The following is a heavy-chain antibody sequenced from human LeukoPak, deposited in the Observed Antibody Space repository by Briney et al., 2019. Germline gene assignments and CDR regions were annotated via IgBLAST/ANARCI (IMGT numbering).Heavy chain of an antibody. CDR1: GDSVSSNSAA. D-gene: IGHD5-18*01. CDR3: ARASPQKNRYSYGFSHYYYYMDV. Sequence: SQTLSLTYATSGDSVSSNSAAWNWIRQSPSRGLERLGRTYYRSKWYNDYAVSVKSRITINPDTSKNQFSLQLNSVTPEDTAVYYCARASPQKNRYSYGFSHYYYYMDVWGKGTTVTVSS. V-gene: IGHV6-1*01. CDR2: TYYRSKWYN. J-gene: IGHJ6*03.